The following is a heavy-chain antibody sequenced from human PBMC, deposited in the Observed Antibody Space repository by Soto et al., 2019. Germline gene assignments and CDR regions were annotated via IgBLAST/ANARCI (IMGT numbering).Heavy chain of an antibody. J-gene: IGHJ6*02. CDR2: TRNKANSYST. Sequence: EVQLVESGGGLVQPGGSLRLSCAASGFTCSDHYMDWVRQAPGKGLEWVGRTRNKANSYSTEYAASVKGRFTISRDDSKNSLYLQMNSLKTEDTAVYYCTRLVRAAAGDYYYYGMDVWGQGTTVTVSS. CDR3: TRLVRAAAGDYYYYGMDV. CDR1: GFTCSDHY. D-gene: IGHD6-13*01. V-gene: IGHV3-72*01.